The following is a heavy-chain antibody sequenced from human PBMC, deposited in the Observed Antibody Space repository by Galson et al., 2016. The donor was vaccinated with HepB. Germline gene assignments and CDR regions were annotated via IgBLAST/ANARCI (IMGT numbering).Heavy chain of an antibody. V-gene: IGHV3-53*01. Sequence: SLRLSCAASGFTVSSNYMSWVRQAPGKGLEWVSVIYSGGSTCDADSVKGRFTISRDNSKNTLYLQMNSLRAEDTAVYYCARADYYYYYMDVWGKGTTVTVSS. J-gene: IGHJ6*03. CDR1: GFTVSSNY. CDR2: IYSGGST. CDR3: ARADYYYYYMDV.